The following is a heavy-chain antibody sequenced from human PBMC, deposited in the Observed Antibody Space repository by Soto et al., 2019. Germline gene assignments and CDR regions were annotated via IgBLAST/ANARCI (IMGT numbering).Heavy chain of an antibody. J-gene: IGHJ6*02. V-gene: IGHV5-10-1*01. CDR3: ARKRRGSGRIVDFHGMDV. D-gene: IGHD1-26*01. CDR2: IDPSDSYT. CDR1: GYSFTSYW. Sequence: PGESLKISCKGSGYSFTSYWISWVRQMPGKGLEWMGRIDPSDSYTNYSPSFQGHVTISADKSISTAYLQWSSLKASDTAMYYCARKRRGSGRIVDFHGMDVWGQGTTVTVSS.